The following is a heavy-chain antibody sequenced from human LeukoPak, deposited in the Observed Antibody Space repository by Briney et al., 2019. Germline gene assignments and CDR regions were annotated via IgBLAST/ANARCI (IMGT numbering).Heavy chain of an antibody. J-gene: IGHJ3*02. CDR3: ARLLLSSDYYKDAFDI. Sequence: GGSLRLSCAASGFTVSSNYMSWVRQAPGKGLEWVAVISYDGSNKYYADSVKGRFTISRDNSKNTLYLQMNSLRAEDTAVYYCARLLLSSDYYKDAFDIWGQGTMVTVSS. CDR2: ISYDGSNK. D-gene: IGHD3-22*01. CDR1: GFTVSSNY. V-gene: IGHV3-30*03.